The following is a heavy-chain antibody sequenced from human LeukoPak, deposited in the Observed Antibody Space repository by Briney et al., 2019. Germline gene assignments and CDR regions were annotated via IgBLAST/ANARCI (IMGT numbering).Heavy chain of an antibody. CDR1: GFTFTDYW. D-gene: IGHD4-17*01. CDR2: VDHDGSGT. J-gene: IGHJ4*02. CDR3: ATDLG. Sequence: GGSLRLSCAASGFTFTDYWMHWVRQAPGKGLVWVSRVDHDGSGTAYADSVTGRFTISRDNAKNTVYLQMNSLRADDTAVYYCATDLGWGQGTLDTVSS. V-gene: IGHV3-74*01.